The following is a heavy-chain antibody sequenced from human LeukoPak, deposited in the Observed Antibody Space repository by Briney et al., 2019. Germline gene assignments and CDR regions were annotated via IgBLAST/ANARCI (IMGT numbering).Heavy chain of an antibody. CDR3: AKPALGIAARLHFDY. D-gene: IGHD6-6*01. CDR1: GFTFSSYG. V-gene: IGHV3-30*02. CDR2: IRYDGSNK. J-gene: IGHJ4*02. Sequence: GGSLRLSCAASGFTFSSYGMHWVRQAPGKGLEWVAFIRYDGSNKYYADSVKGRFTISRDNSKNTLYLQMNSLRAEDTAVYYCAKPALGIAARLHFDYWGQGTLVTVSS.